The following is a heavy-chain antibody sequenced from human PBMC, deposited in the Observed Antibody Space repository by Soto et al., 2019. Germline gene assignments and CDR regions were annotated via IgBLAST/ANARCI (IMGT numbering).Heavy chain of an antibody. Sequence: QVQLQQGGAGLLKPSETLSLTCGVYGGPLSGYFWRWIRQAPGKGLELIGEIDPKGDITYNPSLKSRFTISVDTSKMHFFLNLKSVTAADTGLYYCASGPTPDTARTWFDPWGQGTLVTVSS. D-gene: IGHD2-21*02. CDR1: GGPLSGYF. J-gene: IGHJ5*02. CDR2: IDPKGDI. V-gene: IGHV4-34*02. CDR3: ASGPTPDTARTWFDP.